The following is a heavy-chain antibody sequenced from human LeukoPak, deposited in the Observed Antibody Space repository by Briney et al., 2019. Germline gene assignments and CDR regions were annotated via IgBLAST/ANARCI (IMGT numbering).Heavy chain of an antibody. CDR1: GYTFTSYG. J-gene: IGHJ3*02. D-gene: IGHD3-10*01. V-gene: IGHV1-18*01. Sequence: ASVKVSCKASGYTFTSYGIGWVRQAPGQGLEWMGWISAYNGNTNYAQKLQGRVTMTTDTSTSTAYMELSSLSSDDTAVYYCARRSISPDAFDIWGQGTMVTVSS. CDR3: ARRSISPDAFDI. CDR2: ISAYNGNT.